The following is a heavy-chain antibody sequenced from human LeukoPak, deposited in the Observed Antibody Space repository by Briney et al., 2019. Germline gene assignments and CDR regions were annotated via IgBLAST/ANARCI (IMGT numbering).Heavy chain of an antibody. Sequence: GGSLRLSCAASEFTVSVNYMSWVRQAPGKGLEWVSFIYSGGSTYYADSVKGRFTISRDSSKNILYLQMNNLRAEDTAVYYCAKDSSSGVSWGQGTMVTVSS. D-gene: IGHD6-13*01. J-gene: IGHJ3*01. V-gene: IGHV3-66*01. CDR3: AKDSSSGVS. CDR1: EFTVSVNY. CDR2: IYSGGST.